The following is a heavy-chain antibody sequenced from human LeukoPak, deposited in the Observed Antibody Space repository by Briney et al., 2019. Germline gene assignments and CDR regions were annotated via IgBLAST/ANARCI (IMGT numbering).Heavy chain of an antibody. CDR2: ISYDGSNK. D-gene: IGHD2-21*01. V-gene: IGHV3-30*03. J-gene: IGHJ3*02. CDR3: AREGIEAKGAFDI. CDR1: GFTFSSYG. Sequence: GRSLRLSCAASGFTFSSYGMHWVRQAPGKGLEWVAVISYDGSNKYYADSVKGRFTISRDNSKNTLYLQMNSLRAEDTAVYYCAREGIEAKGAFDIWGQGTMVTVSS.